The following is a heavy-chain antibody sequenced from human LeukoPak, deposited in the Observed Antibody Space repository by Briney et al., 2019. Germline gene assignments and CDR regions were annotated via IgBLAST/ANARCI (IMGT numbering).Heavy chain of an antibody. D-gene: IGHD3-22*01. Sequence: PSVKVSCKASGGTFSSYAISWVRQAPGQGLEWMGGIIPIFGTANYAQKFQGRVTITADKSTSTAYMELSSLRSDDTAVYYCARESDYYDSSGYYDYWGQGTLVTVSS. CDR3: ARESDYYDSSGYYDY. J-gene: IGHJ4*02. CDR2: IIPIFGTA. CDR1: GGTFSSYA. V-gene: IGHV1-69*06.